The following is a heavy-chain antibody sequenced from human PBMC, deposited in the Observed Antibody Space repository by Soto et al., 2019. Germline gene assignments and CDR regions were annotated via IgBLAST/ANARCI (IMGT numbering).Heavy chain of an antibody. V-gene: IGHV3-23*01. CDR2: ISGSGGST. D-gene: IGHD3-16*01. J-gene: IGHJ4*02. Sequence: EVQLLESGGGLVQPGGSLRLSCAASGFTFSSYAMSWVRQAPGKGLEWVSAISGSGGSTYYADSVKGRFTISRDNSKTTLYLQMNSLRAEDTAVYYCAKWILGELIAFVDYWGQGTLVTVSS. CDR1: GFTFSSYA. CDR3: AKWILGELIAFVDY.